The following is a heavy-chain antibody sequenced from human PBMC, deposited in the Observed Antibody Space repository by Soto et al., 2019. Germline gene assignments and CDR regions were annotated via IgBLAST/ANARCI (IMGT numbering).Heavy chain of an antibody. CDR1: VGSIISSSYY. Sequence: SETLSLTCTFSVGSIISSSYYWGWIRQPPGKGLEWIGSIYYSGSTYYNPSLKSRVTISVDTSKNQFSLKLSSVTAADTAVYYCARHRPPSWIDDYFDDWGQGTLVTVSS. J-gene: IGHJ4*02. V-gene: IGHV4-39*01. CDR3: ARHRPPSWIDDYFDD. CDR2: IYYSGST. D-gene: IGHD5-12*01.